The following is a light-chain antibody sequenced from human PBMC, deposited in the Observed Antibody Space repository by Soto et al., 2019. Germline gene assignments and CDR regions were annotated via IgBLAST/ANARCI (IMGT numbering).Light chain of an antibody. CDR2: EVS. J-gene: IGLJ1*01. V-gene: IGLV2-14*01. CDR3: GSWDSSLSAYV. CDR1: SSDIGAYKY. Sequence: QSALTQPASVSGSPGQSVTISCTGTSSDIGAYKYVSWYQHHPGKSPRLMIYEVSNRPSGVSNRFSASKSGNTASLTISGLQAEDEADYYCGSWDSSLSAYVFGTGTKVTVL.